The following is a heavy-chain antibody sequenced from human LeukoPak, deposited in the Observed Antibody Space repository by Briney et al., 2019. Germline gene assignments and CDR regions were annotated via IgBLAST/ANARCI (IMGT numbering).Heavy chain of an antibody. CDR1: GFTFDDYG. V-gene: IGHV3-20*04. CDR3: ARTTAYYYYYMDV. J-gene: IGHJ6*03. Sequence: PGGSLRPSCAASGFTFDDYGMSWVRQAPGKGLEWVSGINWNGGSTGYADSVKGRFTISRDNAKNSLYLQMNSLRAEDTALYYCARTTAYYYYYMDVWGKGTTVTVSS. D-gene: IGHD4-17*01. CDR2: INWNGGST.